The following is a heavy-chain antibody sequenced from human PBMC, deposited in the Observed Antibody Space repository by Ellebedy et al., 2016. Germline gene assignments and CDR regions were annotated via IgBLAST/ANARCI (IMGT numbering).Heavy chain of an antibody. CDR1: GYTFTSYD. Sequence: ASVKVSCKASGYTFTSYDINWVRQATGQGLEWMGWMNPNSGNTGYAQKFQGRVTMTRNTSISTAYMELSSLRSEDTAVYYCARDPWELLRTHEAFDIWGQGTMVTVSS. V-gene: IGHV1-8*01. J-gene: IGHJ3*02. CDR2: MNPNSGNT. CDR3: ARDPWELLRTHEAFDI. D-gene: IGHD1-26*01.